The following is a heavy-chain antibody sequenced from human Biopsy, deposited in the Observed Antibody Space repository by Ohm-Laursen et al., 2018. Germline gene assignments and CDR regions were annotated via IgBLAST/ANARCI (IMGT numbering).Heavy chain of an antibody. CDR3: AKDRYNYTPIGGFSMDV. V-gene: IGHV3-30*18. CDR1: GFTFNNYG. Sequence: SLRLSCSAPGFTFNNYGMQWVRQAPGKGLEWVAFIFYDGSNTYYADSVKGRFTTSRDNSRDTLYLQMSSLRAEDTAVYYCAKDRYNYTPIGGFSMDVWGQGTTVTVSS. J-gene: IGHJ6*02. CDR2: IFYDGSNT. D-gene: IGHD5-18*01.